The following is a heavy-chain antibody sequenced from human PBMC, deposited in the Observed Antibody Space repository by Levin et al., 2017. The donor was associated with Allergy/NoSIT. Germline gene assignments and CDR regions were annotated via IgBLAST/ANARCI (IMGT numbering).Heavy chain of an antibody. CDR3: AEDPFESGNSIGWDAFDV. CDR2: ISGSGFGFSGGVT. J-gene: IGHJ3*01. D-gene: IGHD3-3*01. V-gene: IGHV3-23*01. Sequence: GESLKISCVASGFTFSNFAMSWVRQGPGKGLEWISSISGSGFGFSGGVTYYADSVKGRFTISRDDSKNTVYLEMSSLRAEDTAVYYCAEDPFESGNSIGWDAFDVWGQGTMVTVSS. CDR1: GFTFSNFA.